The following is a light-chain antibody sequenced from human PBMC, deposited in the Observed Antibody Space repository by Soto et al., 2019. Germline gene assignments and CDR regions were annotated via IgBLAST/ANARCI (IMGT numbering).Light chain of an antibody. Sequence: DIVMTQFPDSLTVPLGERATINCKSSQSVLYSSNNKSYLAWYQLKPGQPPKVLIYWASTRESGVPDRFSGSGSGTDFTLTISSLQADDVAVYYCQQYYTTPYTFGQGTKLEIK. J-gene: IGKJ2*01. CDR1: QSVLYSSNNKSY. CDR2: WAS. CDR3: QQYYTTPYT. V-gene: IGKV4-1*01.